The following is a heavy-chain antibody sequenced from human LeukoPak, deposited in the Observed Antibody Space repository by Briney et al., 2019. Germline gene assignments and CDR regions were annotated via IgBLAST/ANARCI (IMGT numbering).Heavy chain of an antibody. V-gene: IGHV4-39*01. CDR1: GGSISSSSYY. D-gene: IGHD2-21*01. Sequence: PSETLSLTCTVSGGSISSSSYYWGWIRQPPGKGLEWIGSIYYSGSTYYNPSLKSRVTISVDTSKNQFSLKLTSVTAADTAVYYCARHGGDFHYWGQGTLVTVSS. CDR3: ARHGGDFHY. J-gene: IGHJ4*02. CDR2: IYYSGST.